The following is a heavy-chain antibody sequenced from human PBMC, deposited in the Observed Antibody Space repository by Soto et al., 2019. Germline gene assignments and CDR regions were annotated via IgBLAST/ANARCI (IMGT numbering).Heavy chain of an antibody. J-gene: IGHJ4*02. Sequence: SETLSLTCTVSGGSISSSSYYWGWIRQPPGKGLEWIGSIYYSGSTYYNPSLKSRVTISVDTSKNQFSLKLSSVTAADTAVYYCAGGKTVRRADYWGQGTLVTVSS. CDR1: GGSISSSSYY. CDR2: IYYSGST. D-gene: IGHD2-21*02. V-gene: IGHV4-39*01. CDR3: AGGKTVRRADY.